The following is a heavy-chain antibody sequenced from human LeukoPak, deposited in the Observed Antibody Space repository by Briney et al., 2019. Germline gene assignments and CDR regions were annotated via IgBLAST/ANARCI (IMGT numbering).Heavy chain of an antibody. J-gene: IGHJ5*02. CDR2: IYYSGST. CDR3: ARIGSYGWFDP. CDR1: GGSISSHY. Sequence: PSETLSLTCTVSGGSISSHYWSWIRQPPGKGLEWIGYIYYSGSTNYNPSLKSRVTISVDTSKNQLSLKLSSVTAADTAVYYCARIGSYGWFDPWGQGTLVTVSS. D-gene: IGHD1-26*01. V-gene: IGHV4-59*11.